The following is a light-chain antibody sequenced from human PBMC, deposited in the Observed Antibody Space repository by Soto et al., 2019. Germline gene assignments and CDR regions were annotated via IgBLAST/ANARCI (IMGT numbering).Light chain of an antibody. J-gene: IGKJ1*01. CDR3: QQHNNWPPWT. CDR1: QSVSSN. Sequence: EIVMTQSPATLSVSPGERATLSCRASQSVSSNLAWYQQKPGQAPRLLMYGASTRATGIPDRFSGSGSGTEFTLTISRLQYEDFAVYYCQQHNNWPPWTFGQGTKVEIK. CDR2: GAS. V-gene: IGKV3-15*01.